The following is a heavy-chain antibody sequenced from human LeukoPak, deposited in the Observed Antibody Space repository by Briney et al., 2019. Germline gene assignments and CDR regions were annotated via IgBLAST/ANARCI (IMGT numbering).Heavy chain of an antibody. CDR1: GFTFSSYW. V-gene: IGHV3-11*04. Sequence: GGSLRLSCAAPGFTFSSYWMSWIRQAPGKGLEWVSYISSSGSTIYYADSVKGRFTISRDNAKNSLYLQMNSLRAEDTAVYYCASKGGVTAAIVGFDYWGQGTLVTVSS. J-gene: IGHJ4*02. CDR2: ISSSGSTI. D-gene: IGHD2-2*02. CDR3: ASKGGVTAAIVGFDY.